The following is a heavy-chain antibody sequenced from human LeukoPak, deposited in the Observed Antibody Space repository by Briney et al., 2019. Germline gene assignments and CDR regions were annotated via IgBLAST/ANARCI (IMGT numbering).Heavy chain of an antibody. CDR2: ISSSGNT. V-gene: IGHV3-23*01. CDR1: GFTFSRSA. J-gene: IGHJ4*02. CDR3: VKGRMSEDGLDF. Sequence: GGSLRLSCAASGFTFSRSAMTWVRQTPGKGLDWVSSISSSGNTYYADSVKGRFTISRDNSKNMLYLQMNSLRAEDTAVYYCVKGRMSEDGLDFWGQGNLVTVSS. D-gene: IGHD5-24*01.